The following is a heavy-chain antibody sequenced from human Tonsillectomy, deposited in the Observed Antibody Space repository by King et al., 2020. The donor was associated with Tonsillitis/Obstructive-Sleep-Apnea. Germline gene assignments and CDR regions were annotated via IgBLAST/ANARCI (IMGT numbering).Heavy chain of an antibody. J-gene: IGHJ6*03. V-gene: IGHV4-34*01. CDR2: INHSGST. CDR3: ARDPYCSSTSCPEDYYYYYKDV. CDR1: GGSFSGYY. D-gene: IGHD2-2*01. Sequence: VQLQQWGAGLLKPSETLSLTCAVYGGSFSGYYWSWIRQPPGKGLEWVGEINHSGSTNYNPSLKSRVTKSVDTSKNQFSLKLRTLTAADTAVYYCARDPYCSSTSCPEDYYYYYKDVWGKGTTVTVSS.